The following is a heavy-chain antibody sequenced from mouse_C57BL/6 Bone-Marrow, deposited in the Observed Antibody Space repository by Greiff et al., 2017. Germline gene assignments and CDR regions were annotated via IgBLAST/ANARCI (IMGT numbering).Heavy chain of an antibody. V-gene: IGHV1-63*01. CDR1: GYTFTNYW. CDR2: IYPGGGYT. Sequence: VQLQQSGAELVRPGTSVKMSCKASGYTFTNYWIGWAKQRPGHGLEWIGDIYPGGGYTNYNEKFKGKATLTADKSSSTAYMQFSSLTSEDSAIYYCAREGIYYGFAYWGQGTLVTVSA. CDR3: AREGIYYGFAY. D-gene: IGHD2-1*01. J-gene: IGHJ3*01.